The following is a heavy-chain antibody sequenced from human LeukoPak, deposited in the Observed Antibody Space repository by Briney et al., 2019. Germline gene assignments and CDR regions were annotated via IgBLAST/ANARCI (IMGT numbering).Heavy chain of an antibody. Sequence: SETLSLTCAVYGGSFSGYYWSWIRQPPGKGLEWIGEINHSGSTNYNPSLKSRVTISVDTSKNQFSLKLSSVTAADTAVYYCARVSSHLGYYGSGSYYNPKKTPIYYYGMDVWGQGTTVTVSS. J-gene: IGHJ6*02. D-gene: IGHD3-10*01. CDR2: INHSGST. V-gene: IGHV4-34*01. CDR1: GGSFSGYY. CDR3: ARVSSHLGYYGSGSYYNPKKTPIYYYGMDV.